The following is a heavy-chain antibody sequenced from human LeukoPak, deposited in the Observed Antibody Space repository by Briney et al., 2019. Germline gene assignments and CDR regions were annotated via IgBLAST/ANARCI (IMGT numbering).Heavy chain of an antibody. V-gene: IGHV4-59*01. CDR3: ARADTENYGGLSFNS. CDR1: GGSITSYY. J-gene: IGHJ4*02. Sequence: SETLSLTCTVSGGSITSYYWSWIRQPPGKGLEWIAYVSDVGDTNYNPALKSRVTISLDKSKNQFSLKLGSVTAADTAVYFCARADTENYGGLSFNSWGQGGLVTVSS. CDR2: VSDVGDT. D-gene: IGHD4-23*01.